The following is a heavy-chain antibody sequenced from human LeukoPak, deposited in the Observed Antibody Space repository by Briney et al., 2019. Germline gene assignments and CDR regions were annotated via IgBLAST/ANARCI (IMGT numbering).Heavy chain of an antibody. CDR1: GYTFTSYW. CDR2: IYPGDSDT. D-gene: IGHD1-26*01. CDR3: ARHGLVGAMVWYFDL. Sequence: GESLKISCKGSGYTFTSYWIGWVRQMPGKGLEWMGIIYPGDSDTRYSPSFQGQVTISADKSISTAYLQWSSLKASDTAMYYCARHGLVGAMVWYFDLWGRGTLVTVSS. J-gene: IGHJ2*01. V-gene: IGHV5-51*01.